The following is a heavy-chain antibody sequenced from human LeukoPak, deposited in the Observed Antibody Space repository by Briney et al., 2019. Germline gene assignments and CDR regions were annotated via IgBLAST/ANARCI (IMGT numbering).Heavy chain of an antibody. CDR3: ARGRYSSGFSYYFDY. D-gene: IGHD6-19*01. Sequence: ASVKVSCKASGYTFTTYDINWVRQATGQGLEWMGWMNPNSGDTGYAQKFQGRVTMTRNTSISTAYMELSSLRSEDTAVYYCARGRYSSGFSYYFDYWGQGTVVTVSS. V-gene: IGHV1-8*01. J-gene: IGHJ4*02. CDR2: MNPNSGDT. CDR1: GYTFTTYD.